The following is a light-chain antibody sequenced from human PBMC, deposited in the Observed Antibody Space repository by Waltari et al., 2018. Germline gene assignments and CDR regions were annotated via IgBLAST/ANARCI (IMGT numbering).Light chain of an antibody. CDR2: QDN. CDR3: YSASDNNLVI. J-gene: IGLJ2*01. CDR1: ILAKTH. Sequence: SYELTQPSSVSVSPGQTARITCSGDILAKTHARWFQQKPGQAPRLVIFQDNLRPSGIPERFSGASAGTTVTLTISGAHVDDEADYHCYSASDNNLVIFGGGTKLTVL. V-gene: IGLV3-27*01.